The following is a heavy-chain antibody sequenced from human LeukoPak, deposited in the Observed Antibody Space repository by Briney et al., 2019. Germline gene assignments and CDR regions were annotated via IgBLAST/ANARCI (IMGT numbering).Heavy chain of an antibody. CDR3: ARGGGLDV. CDR2: INHNGNVN. Sequence: QSGGSLRLSCAASGFTFSSYWMNWACQAPGKGLEWVASINHNGNVNYYVDSVKGRFTISRDNAKNSLYLQMSNLRAEDTAVYFCARGGGLDVWGQGATVTVSS. CDR1: GFTFSSYW. D-gene: IGHD3-16*01. J-gene: IGHJ6*02. V-gene: IGHV3-7*03.